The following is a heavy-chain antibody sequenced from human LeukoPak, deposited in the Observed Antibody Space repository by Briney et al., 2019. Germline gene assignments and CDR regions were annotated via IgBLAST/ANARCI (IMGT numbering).Heavy chain of an antibody. Sequence: GGSLRLSCAASGFTFSSYAMSWVRQAPGKGLEWVSAISGSGGSTYYADSVKGRFTISRDNSKSTLYLQMNSLRAEDTAVYYCAKGSSRGGGDGDAFDIWGQGTMVTVSS. CDR3: AKGSSRGGGDGDAFDI. V-gene: IGHV3-23*01. D-gene: IGHD3-16*01. CDR1: GFTFSSYA. CDR2: ISGSGGST. J-gene: IGHJ3*02.